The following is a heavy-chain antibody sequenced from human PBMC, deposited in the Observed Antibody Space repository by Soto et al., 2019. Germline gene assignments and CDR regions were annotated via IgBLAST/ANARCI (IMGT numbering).Heavy chain of an antibody. CDR2: ISTYNGNT. V-gene: IGHV1-18*01. CDR3: ARGVDYYQYMDV. CDR1: GYPFTSYS. J-gene: IGHJ6*03. Sequence: QVQLMQSGAEVKKPGASVKVSCKASGYPFTSYSISWVRQAPGQGLEWMGWISTYNGNTNYAQKFQGRLTMTTDTSTSTAYMAVRSLSSDDTAVYYCARGVDYYQYMDVWGKGTTVTVSS.